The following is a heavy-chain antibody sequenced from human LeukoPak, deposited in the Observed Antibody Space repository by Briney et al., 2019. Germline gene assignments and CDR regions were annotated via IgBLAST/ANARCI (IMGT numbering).Heavy chain of an antibody. CDR3: ARHTPISPGGGNWFDP. Sequence: GESLKISCKGSGYSFTSYWIDWVRQMPGKGLEWMGIIYPGDSDTRYSPSFQGQVAISADKSISTAYLQWSSLKASDTAMYYCARHTPISPGGGNWFDPWGQGTLVTVSS. CDR1: GYSFTSYW. CDR2: IYPGDSDT. D-gene: IGHD3-10*01. V-gene: IGHV5-51*01. J-gene: IGHJ5*02.